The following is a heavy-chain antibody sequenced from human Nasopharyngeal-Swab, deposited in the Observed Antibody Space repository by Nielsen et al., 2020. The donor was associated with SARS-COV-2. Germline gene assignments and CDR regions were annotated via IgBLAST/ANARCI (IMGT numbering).Heavy chain of an antibody. CDR2: SYYSGST. V-gene: IGHV4-59*01. CDR1: GGSISSYY. CDR3: ARAPYDFWSGYQGYYYYMDV. D-gene: IGHD3-3*01. Sequence: SETLSLTCTVSGGSISSYYWSWIRQPPGKGLEWIGYSYYSGSTTYNPSPKSRVTISVDTSKNQFSLKLSSVTAADTAVYYCARAPYDFWSGYQGYYYYMDVWGKGTTVTVSS. J-gene: IGHJ6*03.